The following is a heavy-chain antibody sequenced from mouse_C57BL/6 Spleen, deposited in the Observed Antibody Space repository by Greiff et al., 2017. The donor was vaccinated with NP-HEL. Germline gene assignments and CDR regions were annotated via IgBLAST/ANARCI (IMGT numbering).Heavy chain of an antibody. V-gene: IGHV1-26*01. CDR3: ARSRVYITTVVATPMDY. J-gene: IGHJ4*01. CDR2: INPNNGGT. Sequence: VQLQQSGPELVKPGASVKISCKASGYTFTDYYMNWVKQSHGKSLEWIGDINPNNGGTSYNQKFKGKATLTVDKSSSTAYMELRSLTSEDSAVYYCARSRVYITTVVATPMDYWGQGTSVTVSS. D-gene: IGHD1-1*01. CDR1: GYTFTDYY.